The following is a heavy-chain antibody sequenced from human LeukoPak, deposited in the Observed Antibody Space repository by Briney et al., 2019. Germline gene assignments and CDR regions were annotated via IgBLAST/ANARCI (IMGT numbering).Heavy chain of an antibody. J-gene: IGHJ4*02. CDR3: ARYSSQYYFDY. D-gene: IGHD6-13*01. CDR1: GYTFTGYY. CDR2: INPNSGGT. V-gene: IGHV1-2*02. Sequence: ASVKVSCKASGYTFTGYYMHWVRQAPGQGLEWMGWINPNSGGTNYAQKFQGRVTITTDESTSTAYMELSSLRSEDTAVYYCARYSSQYYFDYWGQGTLVTVSS.